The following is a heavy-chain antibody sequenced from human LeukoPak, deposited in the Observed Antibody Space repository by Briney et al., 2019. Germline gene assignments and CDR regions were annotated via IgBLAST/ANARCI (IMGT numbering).Heavy chain of an antibody. V-gene: IGHV4-30-4*08. CDR3: ARVGSPTNYYDSSGYYQYFDY. CDR1: GGSISSGDYY. CDR2: IYYSGSS. Sequence: SETLSLTCTVSGGSISSGDYYWSWIRQPLGKGLEWIGYIYYSGSSYYNPSLKSRVTISVDTSKNQFSLKLSSVTAADTAVYYCARVGSPTNYYDSSGYYQYFDYWGQGTLVTVSS. J-gene: IGHJ4*02. D-gene: IGHD3-22*01.